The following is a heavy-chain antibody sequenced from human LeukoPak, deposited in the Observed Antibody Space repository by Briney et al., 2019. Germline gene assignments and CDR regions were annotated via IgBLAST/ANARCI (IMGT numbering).Heavy chain of an antibody. CDR2: IIPIFGTA. CDR3: ATYYDRAMDV. V-gene: IGHV1-69*13. CDR1: GYIFTSYA. Sequence: SVKVSCKASGYIFTSYAISWVRQAPGQGLEWVGGIIPIFGTANYAQKFQGRVTITADESTSTAYMELSSLRSEDTAVYYCATYYDRAMDVWGQGTTVTVSS. J-gene: IGHJ6*02. D-gene: IGHD3-22*01.